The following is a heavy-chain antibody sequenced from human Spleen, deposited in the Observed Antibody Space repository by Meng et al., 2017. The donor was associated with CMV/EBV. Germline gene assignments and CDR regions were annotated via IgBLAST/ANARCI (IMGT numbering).Heavy chain of an antibody. CDR2: ISTSSSTI. D-gene: IGHD1-26*01. CDR3: AREFATDYYGMDV. V-gene: IGHV3-48*04. Sequence: GESLKISCAASGFTFSTYNMNWVRQAPGKGLEWISYISTSSSTIDYADSVKGRITISRDNAKNSLYLQMNSLRAEDTAVYYCAREFATDYYGMDVWGQGTTVTVSS. CDR1: GFTFSTYN. J-gene: IGHJ6*02.